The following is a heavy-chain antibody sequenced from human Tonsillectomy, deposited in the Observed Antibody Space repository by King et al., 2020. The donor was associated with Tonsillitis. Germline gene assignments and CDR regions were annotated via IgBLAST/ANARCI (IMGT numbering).Heavy chain of an antibody. V-gene: IGHV3-23*03. CDR3: AKASRPGGNSPFDS. J-gene: IGHJ4*02. CDR1: GFTFSSYA. CDR2: IYSGGSST. D-gene: IGHD4-23*01. Sequence: VQLVESGGGLVQPGGSLRLSCAASGFTFSSYAMSWVRQAPGKGLEWVSVIYSGGSSTYYADSVKGRFTISRDNSKNTLYLQMNSLRAEDTAVYYCAKASRPGGNSPFDSWGQGTLVTVSS.